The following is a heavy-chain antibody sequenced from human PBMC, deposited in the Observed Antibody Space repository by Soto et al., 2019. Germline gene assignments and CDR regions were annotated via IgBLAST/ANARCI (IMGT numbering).Heavy chain of an antibody. CDR3: ASSYYYDSSGYSGAFDI. J-gene: IGHJ3*02. CDR2: IYPGDSDT. CDR1: GYSFTSYW. V-gene: IGHV5-51*01. D-gene: IGHD3-22*01. Sequence: PGESLKISCKGSGYSFTSYWIGWVRQMPGKGLEWMGIIYPGDSDTRYSPSFQGQVTISADKSISTTYLQWSSLKASDTAMYYCASSYYYDSSGYSGAFDIWGQGTMVTVSS.